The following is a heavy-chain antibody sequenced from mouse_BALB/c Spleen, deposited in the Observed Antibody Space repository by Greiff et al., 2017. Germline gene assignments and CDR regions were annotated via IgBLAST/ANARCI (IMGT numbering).Heavy chain of an antibody. D-gene: IGHD1-3*01. CDR3: ARDQYSPAWFAY. V-gene: IGHV2-9*02. J-gene: IGHJ3*01. CDR2: IWAGGST. Sequence: VQLQESGPGLVAPSQSLSITCTVSGFSLTSYGVHWVRQPPGKGLEWLGVIWAGGSTNYNSALMSRLSISKDNSKSQVFLKMKCLQTDDTAMYYCARDQYSPAWFAYWGQGTLVTVSA. CDR1: GFSLTSYG.